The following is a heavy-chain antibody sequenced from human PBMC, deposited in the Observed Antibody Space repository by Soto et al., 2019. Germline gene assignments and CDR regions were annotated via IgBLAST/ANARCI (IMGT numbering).Heavy chain of an antibody. CDR3: PRTMSTDIVVVVAAPVWFDP. Sequence: PSETLSLTCTVSGGSISSGDYYWSWIRQPPXKGLEWIGYIYYSGSTYYNPSLKSRVTISVDTSKNQFSLKLSSVTAADTAVYYCPRTMSTDIVVVVAAPVWFDPWGQETLVTVSS. V-gene: IGHV4-30-4*01. CDR1: GGSISSGDYY. CDR2: IYYSGST. D-gene: IGHD2-15*01. J-gene: IGHJ5*02.